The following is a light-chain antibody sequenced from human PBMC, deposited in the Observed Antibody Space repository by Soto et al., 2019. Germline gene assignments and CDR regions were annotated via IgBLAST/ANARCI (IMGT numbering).Light chain of an antibody. CDR1: QDIGSY. Sequence: DIQLTQSPSFLSASVGDRVTITCRASQDIGSYLAWYQQKPGPAPKLLIYTASTLQSGVPSRFSGSESGTEFTLTISSLQPEDFGSYYCQQLNDYPLTFGPGTKVDIK. V-gene: IGKV1-9*01. J-gene: IGKJ3*01. CDR2: TAS. CDR3: QQLNDYPLT.